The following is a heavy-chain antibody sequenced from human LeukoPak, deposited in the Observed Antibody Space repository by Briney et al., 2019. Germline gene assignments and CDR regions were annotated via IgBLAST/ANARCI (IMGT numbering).Heavy chain of an antibody. Sequence: SETLSLPCPVSGGSIISYYWSWFRQPPGKGLEWIGPIYGSGSTNYNPSLKSRVTLSVDTSKNQFSLKLSSGTAADTAVYYCAREGTSGTHLNWFDPWGQGTLVTVSS. V-gene: IGHV4-59*01. D-gene: IGHD1-1*01. CDR2: IYGSGST. CDR3: AREGTSGTHLNWFDP. CDR1: GGSIISYY. J-gene: IGHJ5*02.